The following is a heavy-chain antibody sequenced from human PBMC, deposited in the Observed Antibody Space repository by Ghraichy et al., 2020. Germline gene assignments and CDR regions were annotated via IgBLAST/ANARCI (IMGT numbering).Heavy chain of an antibody. CDR2: INSDGSST. CDR3: ARVPQWRPLRYGMDV. V-gene: IGHV3-74*01. Sequence: GSLRLSCAASGFTFSSYWMHWVRQAPGKGLVWVSRINSDGSSTSYADSVKGRFTISRDNAKNTLYLQMNSLRAEDTAVYYCARVPQWRPLRYGMDVWGQGTTVTVSS. D-gene: IGHD6-19*01. J-gene: IGHJ6*02. CDR1: GFTFSSYW.